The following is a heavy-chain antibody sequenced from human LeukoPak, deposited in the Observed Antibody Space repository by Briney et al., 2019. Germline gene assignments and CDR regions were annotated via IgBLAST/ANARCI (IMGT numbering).Heavy chain of an antibody. J-gene: IGHJ4*02. CDR2: IIPIFGTA. CDR3: ARDRSRGYSYGYCFDY. V-gene: IGHV1-69*05. D-gene: IGHD5-18*01. CDR1: GGTFSSYA. Sequence: SVEVSCKASGGTFSSYAISWVRQAPGQGLEWMGRIIPIFGTANYAQKFQGRVTITTDESTSTAYMELSSLRSEDTAVYYCARDRSRGYSYGYCFDYWGQGTLVTVSS.